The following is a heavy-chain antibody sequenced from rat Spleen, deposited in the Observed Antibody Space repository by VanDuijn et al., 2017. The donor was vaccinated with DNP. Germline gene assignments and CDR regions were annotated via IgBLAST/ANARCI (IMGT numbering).Heavy chain of an antibody. CDR1: GFTFSDYA. V-gene: IGHV5S10*01. CDR2: IGATGSRT. Sequence: EVQLVESGGGLVQPGNSLKVSCAASGFTFSDYAMAWVRQAPKKGLEWVATIGATGSRTHYPDSLKGRFTVSRNNAESILYLQMDSLRSDDTATYYCATRGVGPRYYWYFDFWGPGAMVTVSS. D-gene: IGHD1-11*01. CDR3: ATRGVGPRYYWYFDF. J-gene: IGHJ1*01.